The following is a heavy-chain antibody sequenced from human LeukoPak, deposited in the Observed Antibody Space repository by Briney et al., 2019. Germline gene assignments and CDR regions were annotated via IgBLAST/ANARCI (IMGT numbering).Heavy chain of an antibody. Sequence: SETLSLTCTVSGDSINNYYWSWIRQPPGKGLEWIAYIHYSGNTNYNPSLKSRVTLSFDTSKKQLSLKIIYVTAADTAVYYCASGSTGRFDPWGQGTLVTVSS. CDR2: IHYSGNT. CDR1: GDSINNYY. CDR3: ASGSTGRFDP. D-gene: IGHD2-2*01. J-gene: IGHJ5*02. V-gene: IGHV4-59*01.